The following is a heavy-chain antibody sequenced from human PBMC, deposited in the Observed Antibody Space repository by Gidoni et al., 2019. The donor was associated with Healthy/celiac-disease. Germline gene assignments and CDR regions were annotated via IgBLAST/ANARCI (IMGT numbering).Heavy chain of an antibody. V-gene: IGHV3-13*01. Sequence: EVQLVESGGGLVQPGGSLRLSCAASGFTFSSYDMHWVRQATGKGLEWVSAIGTAGDTYYPGSVKGRFTISRENAKNSLYLQMNSLRAGDTAVYYCARGFSMVRGVKVGMDVWGQGTTVTVSS. CDR2: IGTAGDT. CDR1: GFTFSSYD. J-gene: IGHJ6*02. D-gene: IGHD3-10*01. CDR3: ARGFSMVRGVKVGMDV.